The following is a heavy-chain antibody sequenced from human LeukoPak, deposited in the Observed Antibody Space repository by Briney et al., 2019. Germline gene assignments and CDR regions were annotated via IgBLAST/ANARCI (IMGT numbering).Heavy chain of an antibody. Sequence: HPGGSLRLSCAASGFTFSSYAMHWVRQAPGKGLEWVAVISYDGSNKYYADSVKGQFTISRDNSKNTLYLQMNSLRAEDTAVYYCARDRLIGGRFGEFSIWGQGTLVTVSS. V-gene: IGHV3-30-3*01. CDR1: GFTFSSYA. J-gene: IGHJ4*02. D-gene: IGHD3-10*01. CDR3: ARDRLIGGRFGEFSI. CDR2: ISYDGSNK.